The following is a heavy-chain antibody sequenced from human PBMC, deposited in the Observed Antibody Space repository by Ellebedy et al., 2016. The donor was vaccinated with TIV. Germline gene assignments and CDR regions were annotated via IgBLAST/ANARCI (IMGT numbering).Heavy chain of an antibody. CDR1: GFTFGNYA. Sequence: PGGSLRLSCAASGFTFGNYAMHWVRQTPGKGLEWVAVISYDGRSKYYSDSVRGRFTLSSDNSNDALYLQMDSLRTEDTAVYYCAKVQYYGTGSHLPANWGHGTLVTVSS. CDR2: ISYDGRSK. D-gene: IGHD3-10*01. J-gene: IGHJ4*01. CDR3: AKVQYYGTGSHLPAN. V-gene: IGHV3-30*18.